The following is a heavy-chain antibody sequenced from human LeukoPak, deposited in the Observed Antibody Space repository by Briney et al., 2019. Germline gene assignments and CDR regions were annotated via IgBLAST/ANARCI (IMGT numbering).Heavy chain of an antibody. CDR1: GDSISSYY. CDR3: ARDRSVLGID. D-gene: IGHD1-14*01. Sequence: SETLSLTCTVSGDSISSYYWSWIRQPPGKGLEWIGYIYYSGNTNYNPSLKSRVTISLDTSKNQFSLKLSSVTAADTAIYYCARDRSVLGIDWGQGTLVTVSS. J-gene: IGHJ4*02. V-gene: IGHV4-59*01. CDR2: IYYSGNT.